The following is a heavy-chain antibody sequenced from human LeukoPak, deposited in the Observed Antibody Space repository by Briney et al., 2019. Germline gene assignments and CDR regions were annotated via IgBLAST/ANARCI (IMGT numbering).Heavy chain of an antibody. CDR2: TYYSGGT. D-gene: IGHD1-26*01. CDR1: GGSISSSCYY. CDR3: ARHVGSGSYFDY. V-gene: IGHV4-39*01. Sequence: TSETLSLTCPVSGGSISSSCYYWGWIRQPPGKGLEWIGSTYYSGGTYYNPSLKSRVTIFVDTSKNQISLKLSSVTAADTAVYYCARHVGSGSYFDYWGQGTLVTVSS. J-gene: IGHJ4*02.